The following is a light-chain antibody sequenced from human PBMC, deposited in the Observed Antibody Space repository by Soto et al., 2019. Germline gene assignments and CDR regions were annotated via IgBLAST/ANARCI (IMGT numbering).Light chain of an antibody. CDR2: GAS. CDR3: QQYHSYWT. CDR1: QCISSN. V-gene: IGKV3-15*01. Sequence: MTQSPATLAVSPGERATLSCGASQCISSNLSWYEQKPGQAPRLLIYGASTRATGIPARFSGSGSGTEFTLTISSLQTDDFSTYYCQQYHSYWTFGQGTKVDI. J-gene: IGKJ1*01.